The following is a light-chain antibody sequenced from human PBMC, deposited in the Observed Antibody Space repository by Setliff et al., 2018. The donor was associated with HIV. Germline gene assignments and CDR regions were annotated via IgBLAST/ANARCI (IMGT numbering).Light chain of an antibody. V-gene: IGLV2-14*03. CDR2: DVS. CDR3: CSYTSISTYV. CDR1: SSDVGRYNY. J-gene: IGLJ1*01. Sequence: QSALTQPASVSGSPGQSITISCTGTSSDVGRYNYVSWYQQHPGKTPKLIIYDVSKRPSGVSNRFSASKSGNTASLTISGLQAEDEADYYCCSYTSISTYVFGTGTKV.